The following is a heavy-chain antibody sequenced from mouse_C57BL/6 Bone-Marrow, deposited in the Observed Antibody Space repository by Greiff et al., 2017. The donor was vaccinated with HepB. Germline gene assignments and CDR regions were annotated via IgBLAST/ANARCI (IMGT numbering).Heavy chain of an antibody. CDR3: ARGVYGNYYYAMDY. J-gene: IGHJ4*01. CDR1: GYSITSGYY. Sequence: EVKLVESGPGLVKPSQSLSLTCSVTGYSITSGYYWNWIRQFPGNQLEWMGYISYDGSNNYNPSLKNRISITRDTSKNQFFLKLNSVTTEDTATYYCARGVYGNYYYAMDYWGQGTSVTVSS. V-gene: IGHV3-6*01. D-gene: IGHD2-1*01. CDR2: ISYDGSN.